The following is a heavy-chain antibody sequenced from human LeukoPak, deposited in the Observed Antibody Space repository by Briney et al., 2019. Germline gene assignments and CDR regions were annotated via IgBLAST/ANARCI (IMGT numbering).Heavy chain of an antibody. CDR3: ARGEDHYYDSSGPTLGY. D-gene: IGHD3-22*01. CDR2: ISSSSSYI. V-gene: IGHV3-21*01. Sequence: PGGSLRLSCAASGFTFSSYAMSWVRQAPGKGLEWVSSISSSSSYIYYADSVKGRFTISRDNAKNSLYLQMNSLRAEDTAVYYCARGEDHYYDSSGPTLGYWGQGTLVTVSS. CDR1: GFTFSSYA. J-gene: IGHJ4*02.